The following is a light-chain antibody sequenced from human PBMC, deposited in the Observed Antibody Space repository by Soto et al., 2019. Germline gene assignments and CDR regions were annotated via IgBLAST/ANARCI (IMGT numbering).Light chain of an antibody. V-gene: IGLV2-23*01. CDR1: SSDVGSYNL. Sequence: QSVLAQPASVSGSPGQSITISCTGTSSDVGSYNLVSWYQQHPGKAPKLMIYEGSKRPSGVSNRFSGSKSGNTASLRISGLQAEDEADYFCLSYAGNSIWLFGGGTKVTVL. CDR2: EGS. CDR3: LSYAGNSIWL. J-gene: IGLJ2*01.